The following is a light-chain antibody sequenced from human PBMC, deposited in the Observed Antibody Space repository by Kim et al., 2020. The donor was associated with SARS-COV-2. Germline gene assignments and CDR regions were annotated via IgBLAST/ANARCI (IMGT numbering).Light chain of an antibody. CDR3: GTWDSSLSAGV. CDR1: TSNIGTNY. Sequence: QSVLTQPPSVSAAPGQQVTISCSGSTSNIGTNYVSWYHQLPGTAPRLLIYDNTERPSGIPDRFSASKSGASATLVITGLQTGDEAVYYCGTWDSSLSAGVFGGGTQLTVL. J-gene: IGLJ3*02. V-gene: IGLV1-51*01. CDR2: DNT.